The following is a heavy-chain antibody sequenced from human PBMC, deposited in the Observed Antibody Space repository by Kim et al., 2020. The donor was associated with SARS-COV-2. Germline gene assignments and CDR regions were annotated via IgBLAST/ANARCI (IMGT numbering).Heavy chain of an antibody. J-gene: IGHJ4*02. CDR1: GGSISSSSYY. Sequence: SETLSLTCTVSGGSISSSSYYWGWIRQPPGKGLEWIGSIYYSGSTYYNPSLKSRVTISVDTSKNQFSLKLSSVTAADTAVYYCARHWSDGYNFDYWGQGTLVTVSS. CDR3: ARHWSDGYNFDY. D-gene: IGHD5-12*01. V-gene: IGHV4-39*01. CDR2: IYYSGST.